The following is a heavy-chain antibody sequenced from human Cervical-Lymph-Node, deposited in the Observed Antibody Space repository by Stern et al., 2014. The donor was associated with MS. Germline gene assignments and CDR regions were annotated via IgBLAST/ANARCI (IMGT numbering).Heavy chain of an antibody. J-gene: IGHJ6*02. Sequence: VQLVESGPGLVKPSETLSLTCTVSGASVSSGSYYWGWIRQSPGKRLEWIGYVYYPGPPYSNPSLSSRVPISLDTSNNHFFLTLSSVTATYTAVYYCARHDQFLGGMDVWGQGTTVTVSS. V-gene: IGHV4-39*01. CDR1: GASVSSGSYY. D-gene: IGHD3-3*01. CDR3: ARHDQFLGGMDV. CDR2: VYYPGPP.